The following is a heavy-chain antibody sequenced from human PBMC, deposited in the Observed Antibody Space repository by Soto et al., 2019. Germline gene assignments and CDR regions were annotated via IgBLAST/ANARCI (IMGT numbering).Heavy chain of an antibody. Sequence: GASVKVSCKASGYTFTSYGISWVRQAPGQGLEWMGWISAYNGNTNYAQKLQGRVTITTDTSTSTAYMELSSLRSDDTAVYYCAKDGGKDGYFGNWFDPWGQGTLVTVSS. V-gene: IGHV1-18*01. CDR1: GYTFTSYG. J-gene: IGHJ5*02. CDR2: ISAYNGNT. D-gene: IGHD5-12*01. CDR3: AKDGGKDGYFGNWFDP.